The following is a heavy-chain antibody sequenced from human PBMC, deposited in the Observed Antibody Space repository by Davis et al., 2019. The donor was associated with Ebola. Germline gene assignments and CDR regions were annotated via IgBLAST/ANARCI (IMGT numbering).Heavy chain of an antibody. CDR3: ARDDFWSGYYGVYYGMDV. J-gene: IGHJ6*02. CDR1: GGSISSSSYY. D-gene: IGHD3-3*01. CDR2: IYYSGST. Sequence: SETLSLTCTVSGGSISSSSYYWGWIRQPPGKGLEWIGSIYYSGSTYYNPSLKSRVTISVDTSKNQFSLKLSSVTAADTAVYYCARDDFWSGYYGVYYGMDVWGQGTTVTVSS. V-gene: IGHV4-39*02.